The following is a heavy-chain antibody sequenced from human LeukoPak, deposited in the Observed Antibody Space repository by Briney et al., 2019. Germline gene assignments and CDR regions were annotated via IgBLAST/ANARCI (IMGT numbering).Heavy chain of an antibody. CDR1: GFSLSTYA. J-gene: IGHJ4*02. CDR2: ISSSGGST. V-gene: IGHV3-23*01. CDR3: AKGASWSDY. D-gene: IGHD6-13*01. Sequence: GGSLRLSCAASGFSLSTYAMTWVRQAPGEGLEWVSSISSSGGSTYYADSVKGRFTISRDNSKNTLYLQMNSLRAEDTAVYYCAKGASWSDYWGQGTLVSVSS.